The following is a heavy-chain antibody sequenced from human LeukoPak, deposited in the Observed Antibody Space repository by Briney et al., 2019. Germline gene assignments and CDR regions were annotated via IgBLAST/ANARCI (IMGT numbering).Heavy chain of an antibody. V-gene: IGHV1-2*02. CDR3: ARSYGDYLRFDY. CDR2: INPNSGGT. J-gene: IGHJ4*02. Sequence: ASVKVSCKASGYTFTGYYMHWVRQAPGQGLEWMGWINPNSGGTNYAQKFQGRVTMTRDTFISTAYMELSRLRSDDTAVYYCARSYGDYLRFDYWGQGTLVTVSS. CDR1: GYTFTGYY. D-gene: IGHD4-17*01.